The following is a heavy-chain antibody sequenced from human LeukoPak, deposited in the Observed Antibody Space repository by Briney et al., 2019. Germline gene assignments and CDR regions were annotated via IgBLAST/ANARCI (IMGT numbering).Heavy chain of an antibody. CDR3: ARVVSGWYSVGPFDY. Sequence: GGSLRLSCAASGFTFRNYAMSWVRQAPGKGLEWVSGISGSGGGTHYADSVKGRFTISRDNAKNSLYLQMNSLRAEDTAVYYCARVVSGWYSVGPFDYWGQGTLVTVSS. J-gene: IGHJ4*02. V-gene: IGHV3-23*01. CDR1: GFTFRNYA. CDR2: ISGSGGGT. D-gene: IGHD6-19*01.